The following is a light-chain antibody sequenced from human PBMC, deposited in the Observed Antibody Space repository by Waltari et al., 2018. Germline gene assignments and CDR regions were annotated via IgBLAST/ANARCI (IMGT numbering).Light chain of an antibody. V-gene: IGKV2-40*01. CDR3: MQSTKDPRT. CDR1: QSLLHDNGNTY. Sequence: DIVMTQTPLSLPVTPGEPASISCRSSQSLLHDNGNTYLHWYLQKPGQYPRLLIYKVTNRESGVPDRFSGSGSGTDFILKIGRVEPEDVGVYYCMQSTKDPRTFGQGTRVEIK. CDR2: KVT. J-gene: IGKJ1*01.